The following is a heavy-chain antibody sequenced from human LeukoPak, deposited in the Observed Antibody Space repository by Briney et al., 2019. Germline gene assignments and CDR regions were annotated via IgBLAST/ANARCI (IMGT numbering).Heavy chain of an antibody. D-gene: IGHD3-10*01. V-gene: IGHV4-59*01. CDR2: IYYSGST. CDR1: GGSISSYY. J-gene: IGHJ4*02. Sequence: PSETLSLTCTVSGGSISSYYWSWIRQPPGKGLEWIGYIYYSGSTNYNPSLKSRVTISVDTSKNQFSLKLSSVTAADTAVYYCARVDYGSGSYYIDYWGQGTLVTVSS. CDR3: ARVDYGSGSYYIDY.